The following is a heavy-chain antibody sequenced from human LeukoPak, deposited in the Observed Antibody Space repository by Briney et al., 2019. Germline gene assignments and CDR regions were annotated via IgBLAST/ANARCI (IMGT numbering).Heavy chain of an antibody. CDR2: ISYDGGNK. CDR1: GFTFSSYA. CDR3: ARDASGYYYDPSYYFDY. V-gene: IGHV3-30-3*01. Sequence: GGSLRLSCAASGFTFSSYAMHWVRQAPGKGLEWVAVISYDGGNKYYADSVKGRFTISRDNSKNTLYLQMNSLRAEDTAVYYCARDASGYYYDPSYYFDYWGQGTLVTVSS. J-gene: IGHJ4*02. D-gene: IGHD3-22*01.